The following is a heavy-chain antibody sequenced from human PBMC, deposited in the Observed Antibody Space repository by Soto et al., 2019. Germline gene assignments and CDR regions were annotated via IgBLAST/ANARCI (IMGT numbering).Heavy chain of an antibody. J-gene: IGHJ4*02. CDR3: ARAPMVLSRSYFDS. CDR2: ISYSGNT. V-gene: IGHV4-59*01. Sequence: LTCTVSGGSISNFYWSWIRQPPGKGLEWIGYISYSGNTNYNPSLKSRVSISVDTSKNQLSLNLTSVTAADTAVYYCARAPMVLSRSYFDSWGQGTLVTVSS. D-gene: IGHD2-8*01. CDR1: GGSISNFY.